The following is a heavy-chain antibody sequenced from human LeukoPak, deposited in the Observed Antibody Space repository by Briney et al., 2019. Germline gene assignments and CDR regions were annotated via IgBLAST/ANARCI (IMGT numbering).Heavy chain of an antibody. J-gene: IGHJ5*02. V-gene: IGHV3-30*03. D-gene: IGHD3-9*01. CDR3: ARERHFDWLFGFGP. CDR1: GFNFGYYG. CDR2: MSHDSSDE. Sequence: PGGSLRLSCAASGFNFGYYGMHWVRQAPGKGLEWVAIMSHDSSDEFYADSVKGRFTISRDNSRNTLYLQMNTLRPDDTALYYCARERHFDWLFGFGPWGREPWSPSPQ.